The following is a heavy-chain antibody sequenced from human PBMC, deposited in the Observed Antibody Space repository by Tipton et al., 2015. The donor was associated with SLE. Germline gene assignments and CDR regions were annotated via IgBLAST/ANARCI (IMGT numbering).Heavy chain of an antibody. J-gene: IGHJ4*02. CDR3: AKDMDYFGSQSTLEY. CDR2: ISWDSDDV. D-gene: IGHD3-10*01. Sequence: RSLRLSCAASGFTFDNYAMHWVRQVPGKGLEWVSGISWDSDDVNYADSVKGRFTISRDNAKNSLYLQMNSLKIEDTALYYCAKDMDYFGSQSTLEYWGQGILIAASS. CDR1: GFTFDNYA. V-gene: IGHV3-9*01.